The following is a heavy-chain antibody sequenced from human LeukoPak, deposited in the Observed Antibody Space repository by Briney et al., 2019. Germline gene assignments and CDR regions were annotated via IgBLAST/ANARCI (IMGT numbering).Heavy chain of an antibody. D-gene: IGHD5-18*01. V-gene: IGHV3-30-3*01. Sequence: PGGSLRLSCAASGFMFSSYAMHWVRQAPGKGLEWVALISYDGTNKYYADSVKGRFTISRDNSKITLFLQMNSLRTEDTAVYYCAREGTVGIHLPLDYWGQGTLVTVSS. J-gene: IGHJ4*02. CDR3: AREGTVGIHLPLDY. CDR2: ISYDGTNK. CDR1: GFMFSSYA.